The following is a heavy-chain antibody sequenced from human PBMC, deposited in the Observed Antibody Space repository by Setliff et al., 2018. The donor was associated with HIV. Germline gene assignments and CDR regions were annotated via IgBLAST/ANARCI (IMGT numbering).Heavy chain of an antibody. CDR2: IKQDGTEK. CDR1: GFTFSNYW. CDR3: TAVPWGHSSLIIDH. V-gene: IGHV3-7*01. Sequence: PGGSLRLSCVASGFTFSNYWMSWVRQAPGKGLEWVANIKQDGTEKYYVDSVKGRFTISRDNAKSSLYLQMHSLRVEDTAVYYCTAVPWGHSSLIIDHWGQGTPVTVSS. J-gene: IGHJ4*02. D-gene: IGHD3-16*01.